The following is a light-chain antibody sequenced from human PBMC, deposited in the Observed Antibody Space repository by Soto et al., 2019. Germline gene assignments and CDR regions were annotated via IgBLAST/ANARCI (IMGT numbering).Light chain of an antibody. CDR2: DTS. V-gene: IGKV3-15*01. J-gene: IGKJ1*01. CDR3: QEYSKWPPGR. CDR1: QFVSSR. Sequence: DIVVPQSPATLSASPGERVTLSCRASQFVSSRLAWYQRRPGQVPRLLIYDTSTRAPGISARFSGSGSGTEFTLTIRSLQSEDFAVYYCQEYSKWPPGRFGPGTTVDIK.